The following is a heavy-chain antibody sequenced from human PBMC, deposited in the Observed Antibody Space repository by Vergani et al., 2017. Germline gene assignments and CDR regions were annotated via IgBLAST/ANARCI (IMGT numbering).Heavy chain of an antibody. D-gene: IGHD5-12*01. V-gene: IGHV1-24*01. CDR2: FDPEDGET. Sequence: QVQLVQSGAEVKKPGASVKVSCKVSGYTLPELSMHWVRQAPGKGLEWMGGFDPEDGETIYAQKFQGRVTMTEDTSTDTAYMELSSLRSEATAVYYCATELDTVATILYPRSGAFDIWGQGTMVTVSS. J-gene: IGHJ3*02. CDR3: ATELDTVATILYPRSGAFDI. CDR1: GYTLPELS.